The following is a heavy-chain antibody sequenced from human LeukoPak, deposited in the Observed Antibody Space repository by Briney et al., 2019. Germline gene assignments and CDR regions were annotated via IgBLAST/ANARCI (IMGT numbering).Heavy chain of an antibody. J-gene: IGHJ3*02. Sequence: GGSLRLSCAASVFTFSNSWMHWVRQAPGKGPVWVARIKTDGSSTSYADSVKGRFNISSDNAKNTLYLQMNSLRAEDTAVYYCARNGLTAAFDIWGQGTVVTVSS. D-gene: IGHD1-14*01. CDR1: VFTFSNSW. CDR3: ARNGLTAAFDI. V-gene: IGHV3-74*01. CDR2: IKTDGSST.